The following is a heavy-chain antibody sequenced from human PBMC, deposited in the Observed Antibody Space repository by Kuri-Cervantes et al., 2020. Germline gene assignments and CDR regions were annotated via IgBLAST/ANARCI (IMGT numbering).Heavy chain of an antibody. Sequence: GESLKISCAASGFTFSSYAMSWVRQAPGKGLEWVSAISGSGGSTYYADSVKGRSTISRDNSKNTLYLQMNSLRAEDTAVYYCAKSYSSSWYYFDYWGQGTLVTVSS. CDR3: AKSYSSSWYYFDY. V-gene: IGHV3-23*01. D-gene: IGHD6-13*01. CDR1: GFTFSSYA. J-gene: IGHJ4*02. CDR2: ISGSGGST.